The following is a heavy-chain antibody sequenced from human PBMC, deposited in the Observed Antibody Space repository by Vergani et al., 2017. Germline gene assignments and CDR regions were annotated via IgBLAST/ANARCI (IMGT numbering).Heavy chain of an antibody. J-gene: IGHJ6*02. CDR3: ARDFWGSTSDYYYYGMDV. D-gene: IGHD2-2*01. V-gene: IGHV1-18*04. CDR1: GYTFTGYY. CDR2: ISAYNGNT. Sequence: QVQLVQSGAEVKKPGASVKVSCKASGYTFTGYYMHWVRQAPGQGLEWMGWISAYNGNTNYAQKLQGRVTMTTDTSTSTAYMELRSLRSDDTAVYYCARDFWGSTSDYYYYGMDVWGQGTTVTVSS.